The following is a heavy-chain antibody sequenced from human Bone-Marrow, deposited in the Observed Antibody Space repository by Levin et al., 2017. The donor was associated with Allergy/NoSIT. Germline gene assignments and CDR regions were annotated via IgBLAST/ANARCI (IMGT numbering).Heavy chain of an antibody. D-gene: IGHD4-17*01. CDR1: GGTFSSYA. V-gene: IGHV1-69*06. J-gene: IGHJ5*02. Sequence: KISCKASGGTFSSYAISWVRQAPGQGLEWMGGIIPIFGTANYAQKFQGRVTITADKSTSTAYMELSSLRSEDTAVYYCARGLEATVTTGGWFDPWGQGTLVTVSS. CDR3: ARGLEATVTTGGWFDP. CDR2: IIPIFGTA.